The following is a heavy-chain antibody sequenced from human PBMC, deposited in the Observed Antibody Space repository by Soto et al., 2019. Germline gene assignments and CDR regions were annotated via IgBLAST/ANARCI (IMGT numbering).Heavy chain of an antibody. CDR3: ARDAVAGTGRHYYYGMDV. V-gene: IGHV1-69*13. D-gene: IGHD6-19*01. J-gene: IGHJ6*02. Sequence: GASVKVSCKASGGTFSSYAISWVRQAPGQGLEWMGGIIPIFGTANYAQKFQGRVTITADESTSTAYMELSSLRSEDTAVYYCARDAVAGTGRHYYYGMDVWGQGTTVTVSS. CDR2: IIPIFGTA. CDR1: GGTFSSYA.